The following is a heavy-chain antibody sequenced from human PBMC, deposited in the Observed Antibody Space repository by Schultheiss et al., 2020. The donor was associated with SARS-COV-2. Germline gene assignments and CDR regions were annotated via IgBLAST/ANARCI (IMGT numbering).Heavy chain of an antibody. D-gene: IGHD4-17*01. CDR2: IYYSGST. CDR1: GGSISSGGYY. Sequence: SETPSLTCTVSGGSISSGGYYWSWIRQHPGKGLEWIGYIYYSGSTYYNPSLKSRVTISVDTSKNQFSLKLSSVTAADTAVYYCAGSGDYLGWFDPWGQGTLVTVSS. V-gene: IGHV4-31*03. CDR3: AGSGDYLGWFDP. J-gene: IGHJ5*02.